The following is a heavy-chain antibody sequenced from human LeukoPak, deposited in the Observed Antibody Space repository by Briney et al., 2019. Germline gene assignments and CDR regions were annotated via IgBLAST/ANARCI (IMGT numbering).Heavy chain of an antibody. CDR2: IYYSGST. CDR3: ARSGLDSRYYFGMDV. Sequence: PSETLSLTCTVAGGSLSSYYWSWNRPPPGGGRGWIGYIYYSGSTNYNSSLKRRVTISLDTSKSQFSLKLRSVTAADTAVYYCARSGLDSRYYFGMDVWGQGTTVTVSS. J-gene: IGHJ6*02. D-gene: IGHD5-12*01. CDR1: GGSLSSYY. V-gene: IGHV4-59*01.